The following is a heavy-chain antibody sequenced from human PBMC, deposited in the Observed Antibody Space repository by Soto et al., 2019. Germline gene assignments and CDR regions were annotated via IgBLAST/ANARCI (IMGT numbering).Heavy chain of an antibody. CDR1: GYTFTSYD. J-gene: IGHJ4*02. CDR3: ARGRYVYVFWCGYYDY. D-gene: IGHD3-3*01. V-gene: IGHV1-8*01. CDR2: MNPNSGKT. Sequence: ASVKVSCKASGYTFTSYDINWVRQATGQGLEWMGWMNPNSGKTRYAQKFQGRVTMTRNTSISTASMELSSLRSEDTAVYYCARGRYVYVFWCGYYDYWGQGTLVTVSS.